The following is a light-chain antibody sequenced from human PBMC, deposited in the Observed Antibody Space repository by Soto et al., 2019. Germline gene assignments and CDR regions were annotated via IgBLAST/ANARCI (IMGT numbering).Light chain of an antibody. V-gene: IGKV1D-16*01. Sequence: DIQMTQSPSSLSASVGDRVSITCRASQGISGWVAWYQQKPGKGPKSLIFAASSLQSGVSSRFSASGSGKDFTLTINSLQPEDSATYYCQQYHTYPLSFGGGTKVEIK. CDR3: QQYHTYPLS. CDR1: QGISGW. CDR2: AAS. J-gene: IGKJ4*01.